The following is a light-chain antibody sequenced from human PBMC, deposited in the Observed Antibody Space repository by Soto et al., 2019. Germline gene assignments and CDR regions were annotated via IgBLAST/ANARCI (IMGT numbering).Light chain of an antibody. V-gene: IGLV1-47*01. CDR2: MND. Sequence: QSVLTQPPSASGNPGQRLTISCSGSTSNILRNYVYWYRQLPGTAPRLLISMNDQRPSGVPDRFSGSKSGTSASLAISGLRSEDEADYYCASWDESLSGYVFGTGTKVTVL. CDR1: TSNILRNY. CDR3: ASWDESLSGYV. J-gene: IGLJ1*01.